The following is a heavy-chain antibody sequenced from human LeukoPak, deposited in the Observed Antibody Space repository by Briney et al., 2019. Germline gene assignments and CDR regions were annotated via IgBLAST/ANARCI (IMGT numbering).Heavy chain of an antibody. D-gene: IGHD3-22*01. V-gene: IGHV3-7*01. CDR3: ARAGHYDTTWYQ. CDR1: GFSFSNYS. Sequence: TGGSLRLSCAASGFSFSNYSMSWVRQAPGKGLEWVANIKQDGSEKYYVDSVKGRFTISRDNAKNSLYLQMNSLRAEDTALYYCARAGHYDTTWYQWGQGTLVTVSS. J-gene: IGHJ4*02. CDR2: IKQDGSEK.